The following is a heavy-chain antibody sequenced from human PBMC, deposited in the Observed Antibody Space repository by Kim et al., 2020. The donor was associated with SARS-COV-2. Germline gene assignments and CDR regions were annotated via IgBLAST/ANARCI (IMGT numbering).Heavy chain of an antibody. CDR3: VRAVVGTKGGGF. Sequence: GGSLRLSCSASGFTFSLYSMNWVRQAPGKGLEWVSTVSSSGEHIYYSDSLKGRLTASRDNAKNSLSLQLNGLRAEDTAVYYCVRAVVGTKGGGFWGQGTPVTVSS. D-gene: IGHD7-27*01. V-gene: IGHV3-21*01. CDR1: GFTFSLYS. CDR2: VSSSGEHI. J-gene: IGHJ4*02.